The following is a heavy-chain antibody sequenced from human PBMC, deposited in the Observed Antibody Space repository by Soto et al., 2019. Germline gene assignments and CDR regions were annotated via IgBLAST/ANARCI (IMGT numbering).Heavy chain of an antibody. J-gene: IGHJ5*02. V-gene: IGHV1-18*01. CDR2: ISAYNGYT. D-gene: IGHD2-15*01. Sequence: QVQLVQSGAEVKKPGSSVTVSCKASGYTFRSYGISWVRQAPGQGLEWMGWISAYNGYTNYAMKLQDRVTMTTDTSTSTVYMEFMILSTEDPPEYYIAQVVLAANNWFEPWGHGGLVNV. CDR1: GYTFRSYG. CDR3: AQVVLAANNWFEP.